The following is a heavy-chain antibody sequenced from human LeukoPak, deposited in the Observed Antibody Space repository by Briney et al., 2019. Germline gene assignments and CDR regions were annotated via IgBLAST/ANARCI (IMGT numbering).Heavy chain of an antibody. D-gene: IGHD4-17*01. CDR3: ARVWATVTTGAGIDY. J-gene: IGHJ4*02. CDR1: GGSVSSGSYY. V-gene: IGHV4-39*07. CDR2: INHSGST. Sequence: SETLSLTCTVSGGSVSSGSYYWSWIRQPPGKGLEWIGEINHSGSTNYNPSLKSRVTISVDTSKNQFSLKLSSVTAADTAVYYCARVWATVTTGAGIDYWGQGTLVTVSS.